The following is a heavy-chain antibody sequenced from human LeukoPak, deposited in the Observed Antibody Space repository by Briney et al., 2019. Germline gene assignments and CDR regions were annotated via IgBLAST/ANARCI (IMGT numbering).Heavy chain of an antibody. D-gene: IGHD3-3*01. CDR2: IKQDRSVK. V-gene: IGHV3-7*01. J-gene: IGHJ4*02. CDR3: ARFSRVEWSF. CDR1: GFTFSSYE. Sequence: GGSLRLSCAASGFTFSSYEMSWVRQAPGKGLEWVANIKQDRSVKQYVDSIKGRFTISRDNAKNTLYLQMDSLRVKDTAVYYCARFSRVEWSFWGQGTLVTVSS.